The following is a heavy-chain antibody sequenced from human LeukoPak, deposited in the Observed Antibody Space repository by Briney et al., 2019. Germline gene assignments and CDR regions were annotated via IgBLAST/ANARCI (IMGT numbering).Heavy chain of an antibody. CDR3: ARTTESDYWYYFDY. CDR1: GYTFTGYY. CDR2: INPNSGGT. D-gene: IGHD2-8*02. Sequence: ASVRVSCKASGYTFTGYYMHWVRQAPGQGLEWMGWINPNSGGTNYAQKFQGRVTMTRNTSKSTAYMELSSLRSEDTAVYYCARTTESDYWYYFDYWGQGTLVTVSS. V-gene: IGHV1-2*02. J-gene: IGHJ4*02.